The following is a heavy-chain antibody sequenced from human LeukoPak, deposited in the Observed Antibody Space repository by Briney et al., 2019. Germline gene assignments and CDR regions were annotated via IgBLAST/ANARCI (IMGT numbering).Heavy chain of an antibody. D-gene: IGHD3-9*01. V-gene: IGHV1-18*01. CDR2: ISAYNGNT. J-gene: IGHJ6*03. CDR1: GGTFSSYA. Sequence: GASVKVSCKASGGTFSSYAISWVRQAPGQGLEWMGWISAYNGNTNYAQKLQGRVTMTTDTSTSTAYMELRSLRSDDTAVYYCARLVGKYISAPFYYYYMDVWGKGTTVTISS. CDR3: ARLVGKYISAPFYYYYMDV.